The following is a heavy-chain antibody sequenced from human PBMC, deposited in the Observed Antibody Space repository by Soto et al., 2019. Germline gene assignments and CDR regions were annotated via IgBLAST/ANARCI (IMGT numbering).Heavy chain of an antibody. CDR3: ASYIGGNGGRGS. D-gene: IGHD4-17*01. Sequence: QVQLQESGPGLVKPSETLSLTCAVSGGSLTGQHWSWIRQPPGKGLEWIGQIANSGIARYNPSLQSRVAISIDTSKNHFAMRLSSVTAADTAVYYCASYIGGNGGRGSWGQGHLVTVSS. J-gene: IGHJ4*02. V-gene: IGHV4-4*09. CDR1: GGSLTGQH. CDR2: IANSGIA.